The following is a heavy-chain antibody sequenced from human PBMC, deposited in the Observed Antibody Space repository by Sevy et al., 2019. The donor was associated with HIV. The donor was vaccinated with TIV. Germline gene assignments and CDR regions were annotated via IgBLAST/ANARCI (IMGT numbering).Heavy chain of an antibody. CDR2: VHTSGET. Sequence: SETLSLTCTVSGASINSGNYYWSWIRQPAGKGLEWLGRVHTSGETNSNPSLKSRATISMDTAKNQFSLKLSSVTAADTAVYYCARERVGLGVVRGVRQWFDPWGQGTLVTVSS. V-gene: IGHV4-61*02. CDR1: GASINSGNYY. D-gene: IGHD3-10*01. CDR3: ARERVGLGVVRGVRQWFDP. J-gene: IGHJ5*02.